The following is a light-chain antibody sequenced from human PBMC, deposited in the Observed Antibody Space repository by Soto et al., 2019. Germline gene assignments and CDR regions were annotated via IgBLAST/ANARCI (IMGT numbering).Light chain of an antibody. CDR3: CSYAGSSTVV. CDR2: EGS. J-gene: IGLJ3*02. V-gene: IGLV2-23*01. CDR1: SSDVGSYNL. Sequence: QYALTQPASVSGSPGQSITFSCTGTSSDVGSYNLVSWYQQHPGKAPKLMIYEGSKRPSGVSNRFSGSKSGNTASLTISGLQAEDEADYYCCSYAGSSTVVFGGGTQLTVL.